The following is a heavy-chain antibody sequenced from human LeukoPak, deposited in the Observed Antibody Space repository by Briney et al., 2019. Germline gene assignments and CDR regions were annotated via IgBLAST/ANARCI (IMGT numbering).Heavy chain of an antibody. Sequence: SVKVSCKASGFTFTSSTMQWVRQTRGQRLEWIGWIVVGSGNTNYAQKFQERVTITRDMSTSTAYMELSSLRSEDTAAYYCAADNWYSYGLFDPWGQGTLVTVSS. CDR2: IVVGSGNT. CDR3: AADNWYSYGLFDP. D-gene: IGHD5-18*01. CDR1: GFTFTSST. J-gene: IGHJ5*02. V-gene: IGHV1-58*02.